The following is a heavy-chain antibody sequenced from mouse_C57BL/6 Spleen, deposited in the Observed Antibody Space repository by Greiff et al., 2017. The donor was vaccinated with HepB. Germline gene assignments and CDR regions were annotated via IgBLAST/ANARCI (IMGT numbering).Heavy chain of an antibody. CDR2: INPNGGST. CDR1: GYTFTSYW. J-gene: IGHJ3*01. D-gene: IGHD1-1*02. CDR3: AIYGPSWFAY. Sequence: QVQLQQPGAELVTPGASVKLSCKASGYTFTSYWMHWVQQRPGQGLEWIGMINPNGGSTNYNEKIKSKATLTVDKSSSTAYMQLSSLTSEDSAVYYCAIYGPSWFAYWGQGTLVTVSS. V-gene: IGHV1-64*01.